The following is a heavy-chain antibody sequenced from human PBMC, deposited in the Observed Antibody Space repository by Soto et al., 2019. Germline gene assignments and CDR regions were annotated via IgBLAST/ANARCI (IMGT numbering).Heavy chain of an antibody. CDR3: AVPYTIFGVAVDY. J-gene: IGHJ4*02. V-gene: IGHV3-23*01. D-gene: IGHD3-3*01. CDR1: GFTFSSYA. CDR2: ISGSGGST. Sequence: EVQLLESGGGLVQPGGPLRLSCAASGFTFSSYAMSWVRQAPGKGLEWVSAISGSGGSTYYADSVKGRVTISRDNSKNTLYLQMNSLRAEDTAVYYCAVPYTIFGVAVDYWGQGTLVTVSS.